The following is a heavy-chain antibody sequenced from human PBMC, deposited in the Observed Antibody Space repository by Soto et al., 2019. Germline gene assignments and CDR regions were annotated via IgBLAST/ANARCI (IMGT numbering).Heavy chain of an antibody. CDR3: AREMATIPDYYYGMDV. J-gene: IGHJ6*02. CDR1: GYTFTSYG. Sequence: QVPLVQSGAEVKKPGASVKVSCKASGYTFTSYGISWVRQAPGQGLEWMGWISAYNGNTNYAQKLQGRVTMTTDTSTSTAYMELRSLRSDDTAVYYCAREMATIPDYYYGMDVWGQGTTVTVSS. V-gene: IGHV1-18*04. D-gene: IGHD5-12*01. CDR2: ISAYNGNT.